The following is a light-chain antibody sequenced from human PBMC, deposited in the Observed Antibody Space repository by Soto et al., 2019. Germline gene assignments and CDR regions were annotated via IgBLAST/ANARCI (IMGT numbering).Light chain of an antibody. Sequence: VLTQPPGTLLFLQEERATVSCRASQSVSSTYLIWYQQQPGQATRLLIYGASSRATGVPDMFSGGGSGTDFPLTICRLEPEDFAVYYCQLYGISPHFGQGTRLEIK. CDR3: QLYGISPH. CDR2: GAS. V-gene: IGKV3-20*01. J-gene: IGKJ5*01. CDR1: QSVSSTY.